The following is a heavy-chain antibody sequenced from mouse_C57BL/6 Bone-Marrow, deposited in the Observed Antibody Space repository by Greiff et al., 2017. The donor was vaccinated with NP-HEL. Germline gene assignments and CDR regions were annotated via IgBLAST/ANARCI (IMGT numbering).Heavy chain of an antibody. V-gene: IGHV1-53*01. Sequence: QVQLQQPGTELVKPGASVKLSCKASGYTFTSSWMHWVKQRPGHGLEWIGNINPSNGGTNYNQKFKSKATLTVDKSSSTAYMQLSSLTSEDSAVYYCARGMVSAWFAYWGQGTLVTVSA. CDR2: INPSNGGT. D-gene: IGHD2-3*01. J-gene: IGHJ3*01. CDR3: ARGMVSAWFAY. CDR1: GYTFTSSW.